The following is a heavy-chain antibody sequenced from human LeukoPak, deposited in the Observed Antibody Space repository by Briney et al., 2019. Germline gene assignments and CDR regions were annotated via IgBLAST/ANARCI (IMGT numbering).Heavy chain of an antibody. CDR3: ARWALYGSGSYYYFDY. Sequence: GGSLRLSCAASGFTFSSYSMNWVRQAPGKGLEWVSSISSSSSYIYYADSVKGRFTISRDNAKNSLYLQMNSLRAEDTAVYYCARWALYGSGSYYYFDYWGQGTLVTVSS. CDR1: GFTFSSYS. CDR2: ISSSSSYI. V-gene: IGHV3-21*01. D-gene: IGHD3-10*01. J-gene: IGHJ4*02.